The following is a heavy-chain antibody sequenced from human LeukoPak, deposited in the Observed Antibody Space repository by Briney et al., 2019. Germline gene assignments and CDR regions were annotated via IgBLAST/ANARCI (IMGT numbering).Heavy chain of an antibody. Sequence: GGSLRLSCAASGFTFSSYAMSWVRQAPGKGLEWVSGISGSGGSTYHADSVKGRFTSSRDNSKNTLYLQMNSLRADDTAVYYCPKGGSAWSGDYFDFWGQGTLVTVSS. CDR2: ISGSGGST. V-gene: IGHV3-23*01. D-gene: IGHD6-19*01. CDR1: GFTFSSYA. CDR3: PKGGSAWSGDYFDF. J-gene: IGHJ4*02.